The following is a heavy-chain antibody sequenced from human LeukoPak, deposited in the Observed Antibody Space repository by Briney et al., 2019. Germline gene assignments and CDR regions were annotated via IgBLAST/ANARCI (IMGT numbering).Heavy chain of an antibody. CDR1: GFTFDNYA. CDR3: AKDSRPGQWLVTGLDC. V-gene: IGHV3-43*02. CDR2: ISADGGST. D-gene: IGHD6-19*01. J-gene: IGHJ4*02. Sequence: GGSLRLSCAASGFTFDNYAMHWVRQAPGKGLEWVSLISADGGSTYYADSVKGRFAISRDNRKNSLYLQMNSLRTEDTALYYCAKDSRPGQWLVTGLDCWGQGTLVTVSS.